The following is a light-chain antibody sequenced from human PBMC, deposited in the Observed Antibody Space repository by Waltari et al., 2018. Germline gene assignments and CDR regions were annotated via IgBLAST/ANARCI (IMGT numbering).Light chain of an antibody. V-gene: IGLV2-14*03. CDR1: SRDLGAYHY. CDR2: DVN. Sequence: QSALTQPASVSGSPGQPSTISCTGTSRDLGAYHYVCWYRQYPGKAPKLIISDVNTRPSGISNRFSGSKSGNTASLTISGLQAEDEADYYCSSYTSSSTLVFGGGTRLTVL. CDR3: SSYTSSSTLV. J-gene: IGLJ2*01.